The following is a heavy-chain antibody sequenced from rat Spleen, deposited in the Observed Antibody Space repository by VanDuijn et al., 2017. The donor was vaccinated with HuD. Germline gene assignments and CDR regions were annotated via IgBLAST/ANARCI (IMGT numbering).Heavy chain of an antibody. CDR3: SRHDYDGTYYYD. CDR2: ISTGGGNT. J-gene: IGHJ2*01. CDR1: GFAFSNYY. Sequence: EVQLVESGGGLVQPGRSMKLSCVASGFAFSNYYMAWVRQAPTKGLEWVASISTGGGNTFYRDSVKGRFTNPKDKAKSTLYLQMNSLRSEDTATYYCSRHDYDGTYYYDWGQGVMVTVSS. V-gene: IGHV5-25*01. D-gene: IGHD1-12*02.